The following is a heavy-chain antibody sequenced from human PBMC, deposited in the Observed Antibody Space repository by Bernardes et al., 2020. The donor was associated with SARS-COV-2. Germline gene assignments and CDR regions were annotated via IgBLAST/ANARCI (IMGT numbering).Heavy chain of an antibody. J-gene: IGHJ4*02. V-gene: IGHV3-33*01. CDR2: IWYDGSNK. CDR1: GFTFSSYG. Sequence: GGSLRLSCAASGFTFSSYGMHWVRQAPGKGLEWVAVIWYDGSNKYYADSVKGRFTISRDNSKNTLYLQMNSLGAEDTAVYYCARDPGGSSWFGELSPYYFDYWGQGTLVTVSS. CDR3: ARDPGGSSWFGELSPYYFDY. D-gene: IGHD3-10*01.